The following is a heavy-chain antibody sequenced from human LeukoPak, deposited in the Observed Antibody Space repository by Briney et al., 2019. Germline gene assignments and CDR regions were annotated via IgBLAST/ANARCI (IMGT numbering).Heavy chain of an antibody. CDR1: GGSISSSSYY. Sequence: PSETLSLTCTVSGGSISSSSYYWGWIRQPPGKGLEWIGSIYYCGSTYYNPSLKSRVTISVDTSKNQFSLKLSSVTAADTAVYYCARHWRTRFDYWGQGTLVTVSS. CDR3: ARHWRTRFDY. CDR2: IYYCGST. J-gene: IGHJ4*02. V-gene: IGHV4-39*01.